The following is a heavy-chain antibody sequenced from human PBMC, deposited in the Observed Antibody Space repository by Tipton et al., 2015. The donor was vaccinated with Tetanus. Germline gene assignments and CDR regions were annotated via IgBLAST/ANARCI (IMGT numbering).Heavy chain of an antibody. CDR1: GGSISSYY. J-gene: IGHJ6*02. V-gene: IGHV4-59*01. Sequence: TLSLTCTVSGGSISSYYWSWIRQPPGKGLEWIGYIYYSGSTNYNPSLKSRVTISVDTSKNQFSLKLSSVTAADTAVYYCASRGYYDILGYYGMDVWGQGTTVTVSS. D-gene: IGHD3-9*01. CDR2: IYYSGST. CDR3: ASRGYYDILGYYGMDV.